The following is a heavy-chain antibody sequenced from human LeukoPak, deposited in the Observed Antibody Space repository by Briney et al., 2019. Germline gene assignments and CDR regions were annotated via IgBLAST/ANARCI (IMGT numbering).Heavy chain of an antibody. Sequence: GGSLRLSCSASGFTLSSYGMHWVRQAPGKGLEYVSGISNFGDSTYYPDSVKGRFIISRDNSKNMLYLQMTTLRPEDTADYYCVEVSYPPLWAFDVWGQGTTVTVSS. J-gene: IGHJ3*01. D-gene: IGHD3-16*02. CDR3: VEVSYPPLWAFDV. CDR1: GFTLSSYG. V-gene: IGHV3-64D*06. CDR2: ISNFGDST.